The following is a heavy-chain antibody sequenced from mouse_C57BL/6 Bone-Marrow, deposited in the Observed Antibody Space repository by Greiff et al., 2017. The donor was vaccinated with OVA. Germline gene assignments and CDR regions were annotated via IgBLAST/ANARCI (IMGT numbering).Heavy chain of an antibody. CDR1: GYSITSDY. Sequence: EVQLQESGPGLAKPSQTLSLTCSVTGYSITSDYWNWIRKFPGNKLEYMGYISYSGSTYYNPSLKSRISITRDTSKNQYYLQLNSVTTEDTATYYCARYRDYGSRGGYYFDYWGQGTTLTVSS. J-gene: IGHJ2*01. CDR3: ARYRDYGSRGGYYFDY. CDR2: ISYSGST. V-gene: IGHV3-8*01. D-gene: IGHD1-1*01.